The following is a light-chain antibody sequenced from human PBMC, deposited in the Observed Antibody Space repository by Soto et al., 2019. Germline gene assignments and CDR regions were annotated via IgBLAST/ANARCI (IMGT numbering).Light chain of an antibody. CDR3: SSYTSSSTPSV. Sequence: QSVLTQPASVSGSPGQSITISCTGTSSDVGGYNYVSWYQQHPGKAPKLMLYDVSNRPSGVSNRFSGSKSGNTASLTISGLQAEDEADYYCSSYTSSSTPSVFGTGTKVTVL. CDR2: DVS. J-gene: IGLJ1*01. CDR1: SSDVGGYNY. V-gene: IGLV2-14*01.